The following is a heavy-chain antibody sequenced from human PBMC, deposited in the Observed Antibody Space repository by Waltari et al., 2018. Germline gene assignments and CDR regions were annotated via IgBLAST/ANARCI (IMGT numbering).Heavy chain of an antibody. D-gene: IGHD2-21*02. CDR2: ISHSETT. CDR1: GGSFSGYY. Sequence: QVQLQQWGAGLLKPSETLSLTCAVYGGSFSGYYWSWIRQPPGKGPEWIGEISHSETTNYNPSLQSRVTISLATSKNQFSLKLSSVTAADTAVYYCARQEIIVEVTGDGFDIWGQGTMVTVSS. CDR3: ARQEIIVEVTGDGFDI. J-gene: IGHJ3*02. V-gene: IGHV4-34*01.